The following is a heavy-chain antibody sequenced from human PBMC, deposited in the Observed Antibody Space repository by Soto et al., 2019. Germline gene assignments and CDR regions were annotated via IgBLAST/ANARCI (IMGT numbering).Heavy chain of an antibody. D-gene: IGHD3-3*01. Sequence: PSETLSLTCTVSGGSISSSSYYWGWIRQPPGKGLEWIGSIYYSGSTYYNPSLKSRVTISVDTSKNQFSLKLSSVTAADTAVYYCAXLRGFWSGYPYYYGMDVWGQGTTVTVSS. V-gene: IGHV4-39*01. CDR2: IYYSGST. J-gene: IGHJ6*02. CDR1: GGSISSSSYY. CDR3: AXLRGFWSGYPYYYGMDV.